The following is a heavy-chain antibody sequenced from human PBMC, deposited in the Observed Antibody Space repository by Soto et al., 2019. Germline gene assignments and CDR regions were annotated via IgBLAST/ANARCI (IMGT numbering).Heavy chain of an antibody. J-gene: IGHJ6*02. Sequence: QSQTLSLTCAISGDSVSSNSAAWNWIRQSPSRGLEWLGRTYYRSKWYNDYAVSVKSRITINPDTSKNQFSLQLNSVTPEDTAVYYCARDLAVAGSVVGRRVHGMDVWGQGTTVTVSS. D-gene: IGHD6-19*01. CDR2: TYYRSKWYN. CDR1: GDSVSSNSAA. CDR3: ARDLAVAGSVVGRRVHGMDV. V-gene: IGHV6-1*01.